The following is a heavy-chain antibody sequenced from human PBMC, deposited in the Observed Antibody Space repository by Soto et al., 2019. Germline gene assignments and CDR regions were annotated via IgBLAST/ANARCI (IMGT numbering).Heavy chain of an antibody. J-gene: IGHJ6*02. CDR2: IIPILGIA. Sequence: QVQLVQSGAEVKKPGSSVKVSCKASGGTFSSYTISWVRQAPGQGLEWMGRIIPILGIANYAQKFQGRVTITADKSTSTAYMELSSLRSEDTAVYYCASSPGGHLGLGMDVWGQGTTVTVSS. V-gene: IGHV1-69*02. D-gene: IGHD3-16*01. CDR1: GGTFSSYT. CDR3: ASSPGGHLGLGMDV.